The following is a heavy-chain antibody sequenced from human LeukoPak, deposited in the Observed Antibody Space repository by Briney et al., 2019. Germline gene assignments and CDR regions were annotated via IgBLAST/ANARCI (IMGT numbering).Heavy chain of an antibody. CDR3: ARDATSVAGDIWYYFDY. CDR2: ISYDGSNK. J-gene: IGHJ4*02. Sequence: GGSLRLSCTASGFTFSSYAMHWVRQAPGKGLEWVAVISYDGSNKYYADSVKGRFTISRDNSKNTLYLQMNSLRAEDMAVYYCARDATSVAGDIWYYFDYWGQGTLVTVSS. D-gene: IGHD6-19*01. CDR1: GFTFSSYA. V-gene: IGHV3-30-3*01.